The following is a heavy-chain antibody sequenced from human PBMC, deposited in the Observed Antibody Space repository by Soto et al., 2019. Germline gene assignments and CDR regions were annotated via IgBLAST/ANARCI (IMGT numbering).Heavy chain of an antibody. J-gene: IGHJ6*02. CDR3: ATGVVIVPAAAGGYFYGMDV. CDR2: SRNKPNSFTT. D-gene: IGHD2-2*01. V-gene: IGHV3-72*01. CDR1: GFTLSNHY. Sequence: EVHLVESGGGLVQPGGSLRLSCAASGFTLSNHYMDWVRQAPGKGLEWVGRSRNKPNSFTTEYAASVKGRFTISRDDSKNSLYLEMSSLKTEDTAVYYCATGVVIVPAAAGGYFYGMDVWGQGTTVTVSS.